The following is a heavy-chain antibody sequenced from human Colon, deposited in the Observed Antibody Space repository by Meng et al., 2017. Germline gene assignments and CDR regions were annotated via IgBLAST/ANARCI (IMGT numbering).Heavy chain of an antibody. V-gene: IGHV4-31*01. D-gene: IGHD1-26*01. Sequence: QVQLQEPGPGLVKPSQTLSLTCTVSGGSISTGGYYWSWIRQLPGKGLEWIGYIYYSGSTYYNPSLRSLVSISVDTSKNQFSLRLTSVTAADTAVYYCARVRRSGDDFDYWGQGTLVTVSS. CDR1: GGSISTGGYY. CDR2: IYYSGST. CDR3: ARVRRSGDDFDY. J-gene: IGHJ4*02.